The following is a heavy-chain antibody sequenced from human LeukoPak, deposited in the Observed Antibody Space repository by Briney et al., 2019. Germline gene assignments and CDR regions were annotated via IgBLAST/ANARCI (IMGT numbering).Heavy chain of an antibody. CDR3: AKPRRGTITTGPAYTH. CDR2: ISWDGGLT. D-gene: IGHD4-11*01. V-gene: IGHV3-43D*03. CDR1: GFTFDDYA. J-gene: IGHJ4*02. Sequence: GGSLRLTCAASGFTFDDYAMHWVRQAPGKGLEWVSLISWDGGLTYYADSMEGRFTISRDNSKNSLYLRMNSLRPEDTALYYCAKPRRGTITTGPAYTHWGQGTLVTVSS.